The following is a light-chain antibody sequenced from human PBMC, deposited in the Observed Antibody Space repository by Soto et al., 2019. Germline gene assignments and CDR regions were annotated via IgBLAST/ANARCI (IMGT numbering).Light chain of an antibody. V-gene: IGKV3-20*01. J-gene: IGKJ1*01. CDR2: GAS. Sequence: WWLSLGTLSLNPQDRANLSCRAIQSVSSNYLAWYQQKPGQAPRLLIYGASTRATGIADRFSGSGSATDFTLTISRLEPEDSAVYYFQQYGISPTWTFSERSMADVK. CDR1: QSVSSNY. CDR3: QQYGISPTWT.